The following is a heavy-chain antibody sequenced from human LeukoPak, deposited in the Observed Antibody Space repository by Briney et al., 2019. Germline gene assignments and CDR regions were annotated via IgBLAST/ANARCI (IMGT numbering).Heavy chain of an antibody. D-gene: IGHD3-22*01. V-gene: IGHV1-2*06. CDR3: ARLDSYDAFDI. J-gene: IGHJ3*02. Sequence: ASVKVSXKASGYTFTGFYMHWVRQAPGQGLEWMGRINPNSGGTNYAQKFQGRVTMTRDTSISTAYMELSRLRSDDTAVYYCARLDSYDAFDIWGQGTMVTVSS. CDR2: INPNSGGT. CDR1: GYTFTGFY.